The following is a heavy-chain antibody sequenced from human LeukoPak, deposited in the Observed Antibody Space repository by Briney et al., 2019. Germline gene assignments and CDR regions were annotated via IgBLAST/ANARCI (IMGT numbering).Heavy chain of an antibody. J-gene: IGHJ6*03. V-gene: IGHV4-4*07. Sequence: SETLSLTCTVSGDSISIYYWSWLRQPAGKGLEWIGRIYTSGSTNYNPSLKSRVTMSVDTSKNQFSLKLSSVTAADTAVYYCARSFLRGYNPCYYYYYMDVWGKGTTATISS. CDR1: GDSISIYY. D-gene: IGHD5-24*01. CDR3: ARSFLRGYNPCYYYYYMDV. CDR2: IYTSGST.